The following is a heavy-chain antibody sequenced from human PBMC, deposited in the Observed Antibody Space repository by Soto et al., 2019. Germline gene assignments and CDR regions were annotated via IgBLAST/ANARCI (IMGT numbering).Heavy chain of an antibody. CDR3: AREGSVAGTSLIDY. J-gene: IGHJ4*02. Sequence: QVWLVESGGGVVQPGRSLRLSCAASEFTFSDYGMHWVRQAPGKGLEWVAVIWHDGSEKYYADSVKGRFSISRDNSKNTLYLQMSSLSVDDTAVYYCAREGSVAGTSLIDYWGRGALVTVSS. D-gene: IGHD6-19*01. V-gene: IGHV3-33*01. CDR1: EFTFSDYG. CDR2: IWHDGSEK.